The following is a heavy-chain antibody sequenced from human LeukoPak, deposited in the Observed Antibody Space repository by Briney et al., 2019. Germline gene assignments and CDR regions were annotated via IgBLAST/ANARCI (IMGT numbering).Heavy chain of an antibody. CDR2: INAGNGNT. D-gene: IGHD3-9*01. CDR3: AREASSLRYFDWWGRYYFDY. Sequence: ASVKVSCKASGYTFTSYAMHWVRQAPGRRLEWMGWINAGNGNTKYSQKFQGRVTITRDTSASTAYMELSSLRSEDTAVYYCAREASSLRYFDWWGRYYFDYWGQGTLVTVSS. V-gene: IGHV1-3*01. J-gene: IGHJ4*02. CDR1: GYTFTSYA.